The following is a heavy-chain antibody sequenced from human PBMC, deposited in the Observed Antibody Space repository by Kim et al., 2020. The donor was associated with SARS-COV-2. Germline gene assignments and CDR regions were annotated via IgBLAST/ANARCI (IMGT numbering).Heavy chain of an antibody. Sequence: GGSLRLSCAASGFTFDDYAMHWVRQAPGKGLEWVSLISGDGGSTYYADSVKGRFTISRDNSKNSLYLQMNSLRTEDTALYYCAKDIKPNDFWSGYYPLGYGMDVWGQGTTVTVSS. CDR2: ISGDGGST. CDR3: AKDIKPNDFWSGYYPLGYGMDV. V-gene: IGHV3-43*02. D-gene: IGHD3-3*01. CDR1: GFTFDDYA. J-gene: IGHJ6*02.